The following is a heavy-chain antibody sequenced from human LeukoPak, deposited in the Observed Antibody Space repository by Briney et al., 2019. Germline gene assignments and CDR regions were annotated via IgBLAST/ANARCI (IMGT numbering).Heavy chain of an antibody. CDR1: GFTFSNAW. Sequence: PGGSLRLSCAASGFTFSNAWMSWVRQAPGKGLEWVGRIKSKTDGGTTDYAAPVEGRFTISRDDSKNTLYLQMNSLKTEDTAVYYCTTDLLWFGESPYYGMDVWGQGTTVTVSS. D-gene: IGHD3-10*01. V-gene: IGHV3-15*01. J-gene: IGHJ6*02. CDR3: TTDLLWFGESPYYGMDV. CDR2: IKSKTDGGTT.